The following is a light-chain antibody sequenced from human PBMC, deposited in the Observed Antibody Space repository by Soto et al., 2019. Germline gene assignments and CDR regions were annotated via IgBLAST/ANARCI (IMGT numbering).Light chain of an antibody. CDR3: SSFAGTNSFV. CDR1: NSDIGGYNY. J-gene: IGLJ1*01. Sequence: QSALTQPASMSGSPGQAITISCTGTNSDIGGYNYVSWYQHHPGKAPTLIIYEVTRRPSGVPDRIFGSKYDTTASLTVSGLQAEDEADYYCSSFAGTNSFVFGTGTKVTVL. V-gene: IGLV2-8*01. CDR2: EVT.